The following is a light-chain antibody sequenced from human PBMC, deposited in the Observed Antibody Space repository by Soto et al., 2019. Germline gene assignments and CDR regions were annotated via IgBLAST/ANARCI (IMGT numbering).Light chain of an antibody. CDR2: DAS. V-gene: IGKV3-11*01. J-gene: IGKJ2*01. CDR3: QQRTTWPPYT. Sequence: EIVLTQSPATLSLSPGQSATLSCRVSQNVSNYSAWFQQKTGQAPRLLIYDASNRATGIPARFSGSGSGTDFTLTISSLEPEDFAVYYCQQRTTWPPYTFGQGTKLEIK. CDR1: QNVSNY.